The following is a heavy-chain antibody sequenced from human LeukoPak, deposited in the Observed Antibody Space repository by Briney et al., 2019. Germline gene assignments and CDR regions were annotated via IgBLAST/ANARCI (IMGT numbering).Heavy chain of an antibody. CDR2: IETSENT. CDR3: ARVSSSWYQDWYFDL. D-gene: IGHD6-13*01. V-gene: IGHV4-4*07. J-gene: IGHJ2*01. Sequence: PSETLSLTCTVSGGSISSYYWSWIRQPAGKGLEWIGRIETSENTNYKPSLKSRVTMSVDTSKNQFSLKLSSVTAADTAVYYCARVSSSWYQDWYFDLWGRGTLVTVSS. CDR1: GGSISSYY.